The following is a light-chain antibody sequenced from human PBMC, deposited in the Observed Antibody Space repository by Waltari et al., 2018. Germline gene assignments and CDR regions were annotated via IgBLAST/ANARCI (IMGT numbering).Light chain of an antibody. CDR2: GAS. Sequence: ETVMTQFPATLSVSPGETATLSCRASQSVSSNLACYQQKPGQAPRLLIYGASTRATGIPARFSGSGSGTDFTLTISSLQSEDFAVYYCQQYSKWPPHTFGQGTKLEL. J-gene: IGKJ2*01. V-gene: IGKV3-15*01. CDR3: QQYSKWPPHT. CDR1: QSVSSN.